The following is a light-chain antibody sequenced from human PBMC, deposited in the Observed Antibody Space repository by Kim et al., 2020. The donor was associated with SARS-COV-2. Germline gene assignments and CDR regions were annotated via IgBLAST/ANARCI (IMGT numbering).Light chain of an antibody. CDR3: QHNSSFPYT. J-gene: IGKJ2*01. Sequence: ASVGDRVTITCRASQTISTWLAWYQQKPGKAPNLLIYLASTLETGVPSRFIGSGSGTEFTLTIGSLQPDDVATYFCQHNSSFPYTFGQGTKVDIK. V-gene: IGKV1-5*03. CDR1: QTISTW. CDR2: LAS.